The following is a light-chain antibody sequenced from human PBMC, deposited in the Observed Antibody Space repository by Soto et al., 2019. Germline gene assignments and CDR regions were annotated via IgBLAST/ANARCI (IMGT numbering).Light chain of an antibody. CDR1: QSVSNNY. Sequence: EIVLTQSPGTLSLSPRERATLSCRASQSVSNNYLAWYQHRPGQAPRLLIYGASTRAPGIPDGFSGSGSGTHFTLTISRLEPEDFAVYYCQQYAASPRTFGQGTQVEV. V-gene: IGKV3-20*01. CDR2: GAS. CDR3: QQYAASPRT. J-gene: IGKJ1*01.